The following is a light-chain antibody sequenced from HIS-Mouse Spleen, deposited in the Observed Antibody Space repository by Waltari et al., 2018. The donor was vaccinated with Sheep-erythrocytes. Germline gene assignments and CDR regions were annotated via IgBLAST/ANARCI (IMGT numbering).Light chain of an antibody. J-gene: IGLJ3*02. CDR2: EGS. V-gene: IGLV2-23*01. Sequence: QSALTQPASVSGSPGQSITISCTGTSSDVGSYNLVSLYQQHPGKAPKLMIYEGSKRPSGVSNRFSGSKSGNTASLTISGLQAEDEADYYCAAWDDSLSGNWVFGGGTKLTVL. CDR3: AAWDDSLSGNWV. CDR1: SSDVGSYNL.